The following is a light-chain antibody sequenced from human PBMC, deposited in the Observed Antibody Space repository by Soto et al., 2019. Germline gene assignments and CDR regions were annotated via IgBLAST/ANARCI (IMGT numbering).Light chain of an antibody. Sequence: EIVLTQSPATLSLSPGERATLSCRASQSVSNYLAWYQQKPGQAPRLLIYEASNRASGIPARFSGSGSGTDFTLTISSLGPEDFAVYYCQQRSYWLSFGGGTKVDIK. V-gene: IGKV3-11*01. CDR1: QSVSNY. CDR2: EAS. CDR3: QQRSYWLS. J-gene: IGKJ4*01.